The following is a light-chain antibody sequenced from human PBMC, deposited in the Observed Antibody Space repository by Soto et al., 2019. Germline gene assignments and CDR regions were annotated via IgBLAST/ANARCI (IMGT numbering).Light chain of an antibody. CDR1: SSDVGAHDF. J-gene: IGLJ2*01. CDR3: NSYKLSKTVI. V-gene: IGLV2-14*01. Sequence: QSVLTQPASVSGSPGQSITISCSGTSSDVGAHDFVSWYQHHPDKAPKVIIFEVTKRPSGVSDRFSGSKTGNTASLTISGLQAEDEADYYCNSYKLSKTVIFGGGTKLTVL. CDR2: EVT.